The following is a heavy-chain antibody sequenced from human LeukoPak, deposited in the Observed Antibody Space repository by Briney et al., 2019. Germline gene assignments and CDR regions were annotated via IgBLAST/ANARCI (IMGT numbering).Heavy chain of an antibody. J-gene: IGHJ4*02. V-gene: IGHV3-48*03. D-gene: IGHD6-13*01. CDR3: ARVGQQLADS. CDR1: GFTFSSYA. Sequence: GGSLRLSCAASGFTFSSYAVNWVRQAPGKGLEWVSYISSTGSPRHYADSVKGRFTISRDNAKNSLYLQMNSLRAEDTAVYYCARVGQQLADSWGQGTLVTVSS. CDR2: ISSTGSPR.